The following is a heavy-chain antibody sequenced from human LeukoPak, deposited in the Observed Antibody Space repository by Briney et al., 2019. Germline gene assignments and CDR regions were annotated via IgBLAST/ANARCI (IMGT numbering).Heavy chain of an antibody. V-gene: IGHV4-59*01. J-gene: IGHJ5*02. CDR3: ARVGSSWRNWFDP. D-gene: IGHD6-13*01. Sequence: SETLSLTCTVSGGSISSYYWSWIRQPPATGLEWIGYNYYSGSTNYNPSLKSRATISVDTSKTQFSLRVSSVAGAGTAVYYCARVGSSWRNWFDPWGQGTLVTVSS. CDR2: NYYSGST. CDR1: GGSISSYY.